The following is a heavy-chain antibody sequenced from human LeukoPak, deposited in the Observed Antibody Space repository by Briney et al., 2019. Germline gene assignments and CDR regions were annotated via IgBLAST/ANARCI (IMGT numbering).Heavy chain of an antibody. CDR1: GFTFSSYW. Sequence: GGSLRLSCAASGFTFSSYWMSWVRQAPGKGLEWVANIKQDGSEKYYVDSVKGRFTISRDNAKNSLFLQMSSLTAEDTAVYYCVKMARLADNWGQGTLVTVSS. V-gene: IGHV3-7*01. J-gene: IGHJ4*02. CDR3: VKMARLADN. D-gene: IGHD6-6*01. CDR2: IKQDGSEK.